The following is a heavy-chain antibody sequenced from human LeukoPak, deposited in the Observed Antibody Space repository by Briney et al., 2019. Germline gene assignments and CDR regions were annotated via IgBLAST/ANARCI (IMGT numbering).Heavy chain of an antibody. D-gene: IGHD6-19*01. CDR2: IIPIFGTA. V-gene: IGHV1-69*13. J-gene: IGHJ4*02. CDR3: ASQSGWFLYYFDY. CDR1: GGTFSSYA. Sequence: ASVKVSCKASGGTFSSYAISWVRQAPGQGLEWMGGIIPIFGTANYAQKFQGRVTITADESTSTAYMELSSLRSEDTAVYYCASQSGWFLYYFDYWGQGTLVTVSS.